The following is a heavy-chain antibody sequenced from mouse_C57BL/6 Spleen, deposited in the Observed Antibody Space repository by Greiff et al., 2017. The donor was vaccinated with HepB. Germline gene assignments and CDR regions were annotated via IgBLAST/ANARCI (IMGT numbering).Heavy chain of an antibody. J-gene: IGHJ1*03. CDR1: GYAFTNYL. Sequence: VQLQQSGAELVRPGTSVKVSCKASGYAFTNYLIEWVKQRPGQGLEWIGVINPGSGGTNYNEKFKGKATLTVDKSSSTAYMQLSSLTSEDSAVYYCAIPVVARYFDVWGTGTTVTVSS. V-gene: IGHV1-54*01. D-gene: IGHD1-1*01. CDR3: AIPVVARYFDV. CDR2: INPGSGGT.